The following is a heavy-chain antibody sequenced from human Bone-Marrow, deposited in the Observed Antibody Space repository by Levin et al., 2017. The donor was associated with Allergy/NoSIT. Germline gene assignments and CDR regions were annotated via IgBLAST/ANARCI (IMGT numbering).Heavy chain of an antibody. Sequence: SETLSLTCTVSGGSISSSSYYWGWIRQPPGTGLEWIGSIYYSGSTYYNPSLKSRFTISVDTSKNQFSLKLSSVTAADTAVYYCRGVTTGTTGTPYYYDYMDVWGKGTTVTVSS. CDR1: GGSISSSSYY. CDR2: IYYSGST. CDR3: RGVTTGTTGTPYYYDYMDV. V-gene: IGHV4-39*01. D-gene: IGHD1-1*01. J-gene: IGHJ6*03.